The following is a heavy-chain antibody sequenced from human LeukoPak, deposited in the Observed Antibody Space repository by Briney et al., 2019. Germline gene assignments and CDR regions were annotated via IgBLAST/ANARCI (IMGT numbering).Heavy chain of an antibody. CDR3: ATDMIAVAGFPRDY. D-gene: IGHD6-19*01. CDR2: FDPEVGET. Sequence: ASVKVSCKVSGYTLTELSMHWVRQAPGKGLEWMGGFDPEVGETIYAQKFQGRVTMTEDTSTDTAYMELSSLGSEDTAVYYCATDMIAVAGFPRDYWGQGTLVAVSS. V-gene: IGHV1-24*01. CDR1: GYTLTELS. J-gene: IGHJ4*02.